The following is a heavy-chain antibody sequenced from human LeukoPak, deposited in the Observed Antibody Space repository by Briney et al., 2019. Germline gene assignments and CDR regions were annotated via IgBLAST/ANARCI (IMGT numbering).Heavy chain of an antibody. CDR3: VTGWSAVDGDSVLDY. D-gene: IGHD4-17*01. J-gene: IGHJ4*02. Sequence: GGSLRLSCTASGFTFSSYEMHWVRQVTGEGLEWVSAITLAGDRRYSGSLKGRFTISRENAKNSLYLQMNSLRAEDTAVYYCVTGWSAVDGDSVLDYWGRGTLVTVSP. CDR2: ITLAGDR. V-gene: IGHV3-13*01. CDR1: GFTFSSYE.